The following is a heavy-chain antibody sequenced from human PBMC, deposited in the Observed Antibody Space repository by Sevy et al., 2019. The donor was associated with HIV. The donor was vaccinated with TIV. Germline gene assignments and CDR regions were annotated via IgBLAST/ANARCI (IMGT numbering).Heavy chain of an antibody. Sequence: GGSLRLSCEASGFTFSSYWMHWVRQSPGKGLVWVSRISSDGSTTNYANSVKGRFTISRDKDKNTLYLQMNNLRAEDTALYYCERGYSYGYGMDVWGQGTTVTVSS. J-gene: IGHJ6*02. CDR2: ISSDGSTT. D-gene: IGHD5-18*01. V-gene: IGHV3-74*01. CDR3: ERGYSYGYGMDV. CDR1: GFTFSSYW.